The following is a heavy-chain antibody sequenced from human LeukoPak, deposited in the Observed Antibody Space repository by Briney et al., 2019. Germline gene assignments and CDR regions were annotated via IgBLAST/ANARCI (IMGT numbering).Heavy chain of an antibody. D-gene: IGHD3-22*01. J-gene: IGHJ4*02. CDR1: GFTFSNAW. CDR2: IKSKTDGGTI. V-gene: IGHV3-15*01. Sequence: GGSLRLSCAASGFTFSNAWMSWVRQAPGTGLELVGRIKSKTDGGTIYYAAPVKGRFTISRDDSKNTLYLQVNSLKTEDTAVYYCTTWITYYYDSSGYRDWGQGTLVTVSS. CDR3: TTWITYYYDSSGYRD.